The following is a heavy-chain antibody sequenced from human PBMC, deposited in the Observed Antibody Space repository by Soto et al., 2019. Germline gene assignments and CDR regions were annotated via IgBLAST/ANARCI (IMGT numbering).Heavy chain of an antibody. CDR2: INHSGST. CDR3: ARGGAGVTENWFDP. J-gene: IGHJ5*02. D-gene: IGHD3-10*01. V-gene: IGHV4-34*02. Sequence: QVQLQQWGAGLLKPSETLSLTCAVYGGSFSDYYWTWIRQPPGKGLEWIGEINHSGSTNYNPSLKGRVTISVDTSKNQFSLKLSSVTAADTAVYYCARGGAGVTENWFDPWGQGTLVTVSS. CDR1: GGSFSDYY.